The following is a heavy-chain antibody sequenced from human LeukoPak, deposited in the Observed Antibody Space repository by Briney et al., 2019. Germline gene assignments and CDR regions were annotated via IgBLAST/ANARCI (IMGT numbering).Heavy chain of an antibody. J-gene: IGHJ3*02. CDR1: GASIRSGDYY. CDR3: ARDCSGGSCYGAFDI. CDR2: IYDSGST. Sequence: SETLSLTCTVSGASIRSGDYYWSWIRQPPGKGLEWIVYIYDSGSTYYNPSLKSRITISVDTSENRFSLKLSSVTATDTAVYYCARDCSGGSCYGAFDIWGQGTMVTVSS. D-gene: IGHD2-15*01. V-gene: IGHV4-30-4*01.